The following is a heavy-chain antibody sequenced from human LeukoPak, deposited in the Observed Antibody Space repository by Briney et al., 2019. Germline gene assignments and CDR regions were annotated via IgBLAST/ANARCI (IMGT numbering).Heavy chain of an antibody. Sequence: SQTLSLTCAISGDSVSSNRVTWTWIRQSPSRGLEWLGRTYYRSKWSNDYSESVKSRIIISPDTSKNQFSLQLKSVTPEDTAVYYCARVSGGVFEDWGQGTLVTVSS. V-gene: IGHV6-1*01. J-gene: IGHJ4*02. CDR2: TYYRSKWSN. D-gene: IGHD2-8*01. CDR1: GDSVSSNRVT. CDR3: ARVSGGVFED.